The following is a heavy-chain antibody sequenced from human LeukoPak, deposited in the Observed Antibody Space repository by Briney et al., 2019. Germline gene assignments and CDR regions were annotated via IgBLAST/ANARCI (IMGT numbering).Heavy chain of an antibody. CDR2: IYYSGST. V-gene: IGHV4-59*01. CDR1: GGSISSYY. Sequence: SETLSLTCTVSGGSISSYYWSWIRQPPGKGLEWIGYIYYSGSTNYNPSLKSRVTISVDTSKNQFSLKLSSVTAADTAVYYCARAAAGIHYWGQGTLVTVSS. J-gene: IGHJ4*02. D-gene: IGHD6-13*01. CDR3: ARAAAGIHY.